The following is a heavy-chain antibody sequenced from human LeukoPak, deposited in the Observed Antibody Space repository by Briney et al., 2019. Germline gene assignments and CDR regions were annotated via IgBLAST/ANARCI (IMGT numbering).Heavy chain of an antibody. D-gene: IGHD3-10*01. V-gene: IGHV3-23*01. CDR3: VPRGVNY. Sequence: GGSLRLSCAASGFTFTKYGMTWVRQAPGEVLVWVSAISDTGGSTYYADSVRGRFTISRDNSKDTLYLQMNSLRPEDTAVYYCVPRGVNYWDQGTLVTVSS. J-gene: IGHJ4*02. CDR2: ISDTGGST. CDR1: GFTFTKYG.